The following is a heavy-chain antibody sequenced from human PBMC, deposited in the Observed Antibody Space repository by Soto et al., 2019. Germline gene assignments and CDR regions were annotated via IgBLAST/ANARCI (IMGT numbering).Heavy chain of an antibody. J-gene: IGHJ4*02. CDR1: GGTFSSYA. Sequence: SVKVSCKASGGTFSSYAISWVRQAPGQGLEWMGGIIPIFGTANDAQKFQGRVTITADESTSTAYMELSSLRSEDTAVFYCARAVVTPPPAPIYFDYWGQGTLVTVSS. CDR2: IIPIFGTA. V-gene: IGHV1-69*13. CDR3: ARAVVTPPPAPIYFDY. D-gene: IGHD2-15*01.